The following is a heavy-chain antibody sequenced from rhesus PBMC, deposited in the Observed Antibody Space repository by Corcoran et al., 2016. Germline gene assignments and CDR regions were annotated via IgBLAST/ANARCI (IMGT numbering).Heavy chain of an antibody. J-gene: IGHJ4*01. V-gene: IGHV4-93*01. CDR3: ARPGITGTTEYFDY. Sequence: QVQLQESGPAVVKPSETLSLTCAVSGGSISSSNWWSWIRQSPGKGQEWSGGNYGSGWTTEYNPPLKSRVTISKDTSKNQCSLKLSSVTAADTAVYYCARPGITGTTEYFDYWGQGVLVTVSS. CDR1: GGSISSSNW. D-gene: IGHD1-26*01. CDR2: NYGSGWTT.